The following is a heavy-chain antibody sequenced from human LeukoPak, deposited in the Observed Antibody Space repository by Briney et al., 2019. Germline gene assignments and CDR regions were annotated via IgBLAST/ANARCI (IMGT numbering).Heavy chain of an antibody. J-gene: IGHJ4*02. Sequence: PGGSLRLSCAASGLTFSSYGMHWVRQAPGKGLEWVAVISYDRSNKYYADSVKGRFTISRDNYKNPLYLQMNSLRAEDTAVYYCAEVDTAIGYWGQGTRVTVSS. CDR2: ISYDRSNK. D-gene: IGHD5-18*01. V-gene: IGHV3-30*03. CDR1: GLTFSSYG. CDR3: AEVDTAIGY.